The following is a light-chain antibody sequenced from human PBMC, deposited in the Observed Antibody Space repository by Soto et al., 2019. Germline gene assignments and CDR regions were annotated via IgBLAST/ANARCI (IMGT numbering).Light chain of an antibody. CDR2: GNS. V-gene: IGLV1-40*01. J-gene: IGLJ2*01. CDR3: QSYDSSLSGHVV. Sequence: QSVLTQPPSVSGAPGQRVTISCTGSSSNIGAGYDVHRYKQLPGTAPKLLIYGNSNRPSGVPDRFSGSKSGTSASLAITGLQAEDEADYYCQSYDSSLSGHVVFGGGTKVTVL. CDR1: SSNIGAGYD.